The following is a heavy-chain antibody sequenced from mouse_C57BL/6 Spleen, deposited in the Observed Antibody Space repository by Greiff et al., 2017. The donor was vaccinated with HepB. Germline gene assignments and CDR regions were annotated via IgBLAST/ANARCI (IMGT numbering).Heavy chain of an antibody. CDR1: GYTFTSYG. V-gene: IGHV1-81*01. CDR2: IYPRSGNT. Sequence: VQLQQSGAELARPGASVKLSCKASGYTFTSYGISWVKQRTGQGLEWIGEIYPRSGNTYYNEKFKGKATLTADKSSSTAYMERRSLTSEDSAVYFCARVSSSYAMDYWGQGTSVTVSS. D-gene: IGHD1-1*01. CDR3: ARVSSSYAMDY. J-gene: IGHJ4*01.